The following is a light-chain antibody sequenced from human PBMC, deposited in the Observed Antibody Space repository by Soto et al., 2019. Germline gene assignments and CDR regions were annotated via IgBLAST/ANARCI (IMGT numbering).Light chain of an antibody. Sequence: EIVLTRSPDTVSLSPGETATLSCRASQSVSSNYLAWYQQKPGQAPRLLIYGASSRATGIPDRFSGSGSGTDFTLTISRLEPEDFAVFYCQQYDNSITFGQGTRLEI. CDR1: QSVSSNY. V-gene: IGKV3-20*01. CDR3: QQYDNSIT. J-gene: IGKJ5*01. CDR2: GAS.